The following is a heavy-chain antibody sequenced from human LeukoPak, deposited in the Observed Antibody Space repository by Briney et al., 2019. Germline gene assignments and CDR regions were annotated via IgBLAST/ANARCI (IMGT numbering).Heavy chain of an antibody. CDR1: GFIFSNYG. J-gene: IGHJ4*02. CDR2: IQYDGNKT. Sequence: GGSLRLSCAASGFIFSNYGMHWVRQTPGKGLEWVTFIQYDGNKTYYTDSVKGRFTISRDNSKNTLYLQMNSLRAEDTAVYYCARADMVRGVPEGYWGQGTLVTVSS. V-gene: IGHV3-30*02. CDR3: ARADMVRGVPEGY. D-gene: IGHD3-10*01.